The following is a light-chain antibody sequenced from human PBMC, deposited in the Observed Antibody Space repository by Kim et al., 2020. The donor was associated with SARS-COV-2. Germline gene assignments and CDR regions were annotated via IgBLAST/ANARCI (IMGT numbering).Light chain of an antibody. CDR1: QSVSSNY. Sequence: LSPGERATLSCRASQSVSSNYLAWYQQEPGKAPRLLIYGASSRAAGVPDRFSGSGSGTDFTLTISRLEPEDFAVYYCQQYGSSPYTFGQGTKLEI. V-gene: IGKV3-20*01. J-gene: IGKJ2*01. CDR2: GAS. CDR3: QQYGSSPYT.